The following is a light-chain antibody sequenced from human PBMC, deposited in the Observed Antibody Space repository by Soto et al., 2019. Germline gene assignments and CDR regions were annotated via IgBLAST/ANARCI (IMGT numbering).Light chain of an antibody. CDR3: AAWDDSLNGSV. Sequence: QSVLTQPPSASGTPGQRVTISCSGSSSNIGSNTVNWYQQLPGTAPKLLIYSNNQRPSGVPDRFSGSKSGTSASLAISGLQSEDEADYYCAAWDDSLNGSVFGGGNKLTVL. CDR2: SNN. CDR1: SSNIGSNT. J-gene: IGLJ2*01. V-gene: IGLV1-44*01.